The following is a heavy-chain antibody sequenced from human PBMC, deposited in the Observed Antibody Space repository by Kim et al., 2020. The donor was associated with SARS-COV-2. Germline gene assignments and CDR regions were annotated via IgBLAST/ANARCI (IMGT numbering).Heavy chain of an antibody. CDR2: IYHTGNT. CDR1: GGSISTDDYY. V-gene: IGHV4-31*03. CDR3: ARWRSTSRGELDY. D-gene: IGHD2-2*01. Sequence: SETLSLTCTVSGGSISTDDYYWSWIRQHPGKGLEWIGYIYHTGNTYYNPSLKSRVTISIDTSKNQFSLNLNSVTAADTAVYYCARWRSTSRGELDYRGQG. J-gene: IGHJ4*02.